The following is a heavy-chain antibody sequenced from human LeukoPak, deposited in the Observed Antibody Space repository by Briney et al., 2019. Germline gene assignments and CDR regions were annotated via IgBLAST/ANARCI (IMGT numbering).Heavy chain of an antibody. J-gene: IGHJ4*02. CDR1: GLTFSSSD. CDR3: VKVGISTYDH. V-gene: IGHV3-64D*06. Sequence: GGSLRLSCSVSGLTFSSSDMHWVRQAPGKALEYVSAITFHGRDTYYADSVNGRFTISRDNSKDTLYLQMSNLRPEDTAIYYCVKVGISTYDHWGQGTLVTISS. CDR2: ITFHGRDT. D-gene: IGHD2/OR15-2a*01.